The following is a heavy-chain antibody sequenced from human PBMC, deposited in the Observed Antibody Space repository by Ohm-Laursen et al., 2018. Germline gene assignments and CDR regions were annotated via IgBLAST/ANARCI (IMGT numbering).Heavy chain of an antibody. J-gene: IGHJ6*02. V-gene: IGHV3-30*18. Sequence: SLRLSCAASGFTFSIYGMHWVRQAPGTGLEWVALISYDESDEYYADSVKGSFTISRDNSKNTQYLQMNSLRAEDTAVYYCVNLLLGDGMDVWGQGTTVTVSS. CDR3: VNLLLGDGMDV. D-gene: IGHD2-21*01. CDR1: GFTFSIYG. CDR2: ISYDESDE.